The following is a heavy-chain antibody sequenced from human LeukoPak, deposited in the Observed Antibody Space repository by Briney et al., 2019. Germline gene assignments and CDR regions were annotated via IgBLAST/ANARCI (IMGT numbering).Heavy chain of an antibody. CDR3: AKVNTSGYAIDY. V-gene: IGHV3-7*03. Sequence: PGGSLRLSCAASGFTFSSYWMSWVRQAPGKGLEWVANIKQDGSEKYYVDSVKGRFTISRDNAKNTLYLQMNSLRAEDTAVYYCAKVNTSGYAIDYWGQGTLVTVSS. CDR1: GFTFSSYW. CDR2: IKQDGSEK. D-gene: IGHD3-3*01. J-gene: IGHJ4*02.